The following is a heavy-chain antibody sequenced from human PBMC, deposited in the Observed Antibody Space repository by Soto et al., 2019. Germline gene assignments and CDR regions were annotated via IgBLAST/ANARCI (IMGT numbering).Heavy chain of an antibody. D-gene: IGHD3-3*01. J-gene: IGHJ5*02. V-gene: IGHV4-4*07. CDR2: IYTSGST. Sequence: QVQLQESGPGLVKPSETLSLTCTVSGGSISSYYWSWIRQPAGKGLEWIGRIYTSGSTNYNPSLKSRVTMSVDTSKNQFSLKLSSVTAADTAVYYCARDRKYYDFWSGYSNWFDPWGQGTLVTVSS. CDR3: ARDRKYYDFWSGYSNWFDP. CDR1: GGSISSYY.